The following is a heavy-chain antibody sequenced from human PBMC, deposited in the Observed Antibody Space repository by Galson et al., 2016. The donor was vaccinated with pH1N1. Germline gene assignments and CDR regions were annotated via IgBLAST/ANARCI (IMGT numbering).Heavy chain of an antibody. Sequence: PRLSCAASGFTFDNFWMQWVRQAPGKGLEWVANIRQDGGEKYYVDSVKGRFTISRDNAKSSLYLQMNSLTSEDTAVYYCARRYFDSWGQGTLVTVSS. CDR2: IRQDGGEK. V-gene: IGHV3-7*01. CDR3: ARRYFDS. CDR1: GFTFDNFW. J-gene: IGHJ4*02. D-gene: IGHD1-14*01.